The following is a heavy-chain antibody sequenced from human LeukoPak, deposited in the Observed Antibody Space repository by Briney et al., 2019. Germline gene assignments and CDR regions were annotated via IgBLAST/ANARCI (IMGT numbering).Heavy chain of an antibody. J-gene: IGHJ4*02. D-gene: IGHD3-10*01. CDR3: ARVGYYASGPFSYFDY. Sequence: GGSLRLSCAASGFTFSGYALHWVRQAPGKGLEWVAVISYDGSNEYYADSVKGRFTISRDNSKNTLYLQMNSLSVEDTAVYYCARVGYYASGPFSYFDYWGQGTLVTVSS. CDR2: ISYDGSNE. V-gene: IGHV3-30-3*01. CDR1: GFTFSGYA.